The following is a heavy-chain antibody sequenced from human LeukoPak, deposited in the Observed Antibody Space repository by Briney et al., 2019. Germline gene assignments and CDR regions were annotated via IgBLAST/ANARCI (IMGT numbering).Heavy chain of an antibody. V-gene: IGHV4-4*07. J-gene: IGHJ5*02. Sequence: PSETLSLTCTVSGGSISSYYWSWIRQPAGKGLEWIGRIYTSGSTNYNPSLKSRVTMSVDTSKNQFSLKLSSVTAADTAVYYCARDRSSSWYPSDNWFDPWGQGTLATVSS. CDR3: ARDRSSSWYPSDNWFDP. CDR2: IYTSGST. D-gene: IGHD6-13*01. CDR1: GGSISSYY.